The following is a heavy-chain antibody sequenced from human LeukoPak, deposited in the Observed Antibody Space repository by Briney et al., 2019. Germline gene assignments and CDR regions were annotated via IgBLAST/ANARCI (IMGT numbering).Heavy chain of an antibody. CDR1: GFTFSNAR. V-gene: IGHV3-15*01. J-gene: IGHJ4*02. Sequence: PGGSLRLSCAASGFTFSNARMSWVRQAPGKGLEWVGRIKSKTDGGTTDYAAPVKGRFTISRDDSKNTLYLQMNSLKTEDTAVYYCTTENSSGWYYFDYWGQGTLVTVSS. D-gene: IGHD6-19*01. CDR2: IKSKTDGGTT. CDR3: TTENSSGWYYFDY.